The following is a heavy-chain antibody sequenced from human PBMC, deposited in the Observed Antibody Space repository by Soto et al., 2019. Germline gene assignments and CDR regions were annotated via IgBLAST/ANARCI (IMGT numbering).Heavy chain of an antibody. CDR2: IRSKANSYAA. D-gene: IGHD1-7*01. V-gene: IGHV3-73*01. CDR1: GFTFSGSA. CDR3: SRHSNYCYHEY. Sequence: GGSLRLSCAASGFTFSGSAMHWVRQASGKGLEWVGRIRSKANSYAAAYAASVKGRFTISRDDSKNTAYLPMNSLKTQDPAVYYCSRHSNYCYHEYWGQGTLVNVSS. J-gene: IGHJ4*02.